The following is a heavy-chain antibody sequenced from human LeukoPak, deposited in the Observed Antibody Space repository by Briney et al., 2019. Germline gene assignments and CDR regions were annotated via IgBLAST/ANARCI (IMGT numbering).Heavy chain of an antibody. D-gene: IGHD3-10*01. V-gene: IGHV3-23*01. CDR3: AKGLEPGYYGWGRRFVVGAFDI. CDR2: ISGSGGNT. J-gene: IGHJ3*02. Sequence: GGSLRLSCAASGFTFSSYAMSWVRKAPGKGLERVSAISGSGGNTYYADSAKGRFTISRDNSKNTLYLQMNSLRAEATAVYYCAKGLEPGYYGWGRRFVVGAFDIWGQGTMVTVSS. CDR1: GFTFSSYA.